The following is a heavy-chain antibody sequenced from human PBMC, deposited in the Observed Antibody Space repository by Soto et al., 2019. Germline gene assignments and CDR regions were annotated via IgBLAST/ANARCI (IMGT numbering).Heavy chain of an antibody. D-gene: IGHD1-7*01. J-gene: IGHJ4*02. V-gene: IGHV3-30-3*01. CDR3: ARGRMGT. CDR1: GFTFSSYA. Sequence: PGGSLRLSCAASGFTFSSYAMHWVRQAPGKGLEWVAVISYDGSNKYYADSVKGRFTISRDNSKNTLYLQMNSLRAEDTAVYYCARGRMGTWGQGTLVTV. CDR2: ISYDGSNK.